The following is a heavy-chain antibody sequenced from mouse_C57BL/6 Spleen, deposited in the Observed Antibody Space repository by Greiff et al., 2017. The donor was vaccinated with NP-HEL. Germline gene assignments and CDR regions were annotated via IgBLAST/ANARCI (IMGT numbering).Heavy chain of an antibody. V-gene: IGHV1-19*01. CDR3: ARVTRDWFAY. J-gene: IGHJ3*01. CDR1: GYTFTDYY. D-gene: IGHD2-1*01. Sequence: SGPVLVKPGASVKMSCKASGYTFTDYYMNWVKQSHGKSLEWIGVINPYNGGTSYNQKFKGKATLTVDKSSSTAYMELNSLTSEDSAVYYCARVTRDWFAYWGQGTLVTVSA. CDR2: INPYNGGT.